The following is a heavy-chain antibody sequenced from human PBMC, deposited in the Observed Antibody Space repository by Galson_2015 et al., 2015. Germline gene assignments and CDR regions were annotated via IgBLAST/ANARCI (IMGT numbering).Heavy chain of an antibody. CDR3: ARDIVVVVAAQYYYYGMDV. CDR1: GFTFSSYG. J-gene: IGHJ6*02. CDR2: IWYDGSNK. D-gene: IGHD2-15*01. Sequence: SLRLSCAASGFTFSSYGMHWVRQAPGKGLEWVAVIWYDGSNKYYADSVKGRFTISRDNSKNTLYLQMNSLRAEDTAVYYCARDIVVVVAAQYYYYGMDVWGQGTTVTVSS. V-gene: IGHV3-33*01.